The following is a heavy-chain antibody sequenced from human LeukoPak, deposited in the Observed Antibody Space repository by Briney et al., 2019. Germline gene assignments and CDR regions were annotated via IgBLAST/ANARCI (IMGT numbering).Heavy chain of an antibody. CDR3: ARDRGQLWLT. D-gene: IGHD5-18*01. Sequence: SETLSLTCTVSGGSISSYYWSWIRQPPGKGLEWIGYIYYSGSTNYNPSLKSRVTISVDLSKNQFSLKLSSVTAADTAVYYCARDRGQLWLTWGQGTLVTVSS. CDR2: IYYSGST. V-gene: IGHV4-59*01. J-gene: IGHJ5*02. CDR1: GGSISSYY.